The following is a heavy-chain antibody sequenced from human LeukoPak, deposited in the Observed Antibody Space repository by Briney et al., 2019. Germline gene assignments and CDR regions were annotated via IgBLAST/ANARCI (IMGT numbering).Heavy chain of an antibody. CDR3: AKLFGEDDILTGSEN. Sequence: GGSLKLSCAASGFTFSGSAMHWVRQASGKGLEWVGRIRSKANSYATAYAASVKGRFTISRDNSKNTLYLQMNSLRAEDTAVYYCAKLFGEDDILTGSENWGQGTLVTVSS. D-gene: IGHD3-9*01. J-gene: IGHJ4*02. CDR1: GFTFSGSA. CDR2: IRSKANSYAT. V-gene: IGHV3-73*01.